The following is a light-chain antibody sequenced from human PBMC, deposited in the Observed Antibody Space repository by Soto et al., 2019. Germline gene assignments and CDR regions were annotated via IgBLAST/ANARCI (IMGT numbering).Light chain of an antibody. CDR2: DVT. CDR1: SSDVGGFEY. V-gene: IGLV2-14*01. CDR3: GSITRSSTSV. J-gene: IGLJ1*01. Sequence: QPALGQPASVSGSPGQSITISCTGTSSDVGGFEYVSWYQHQPGKAPKLIIYDVTKRPSGVSNRFSGSKSGNTASLTISGIQAEDEGDYYCGSITRSSTSVFGTGTKVTVL.